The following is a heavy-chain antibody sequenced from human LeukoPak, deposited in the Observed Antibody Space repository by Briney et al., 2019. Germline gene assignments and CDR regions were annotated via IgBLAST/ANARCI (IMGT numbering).Heavy chain of an antibody. D-gene: IGHD3-22*01. V-gene: IGHV4-30-4*01. J-gene: IGHJ5*02. Sequence: SETLSLTCTVSGGSISSGDYYWSWNRQPPGKGLEWIAYMYYSGSTYYNPSLKSRVTMSADTSKNQLSLKLSSVTAADTAVYYCARPHYYDSRIDPWGQGILVPVSS. CDR3: ARPHYYDSRIDP. CDR1: GGSISSGDYY. CDR2: MYYSGST.